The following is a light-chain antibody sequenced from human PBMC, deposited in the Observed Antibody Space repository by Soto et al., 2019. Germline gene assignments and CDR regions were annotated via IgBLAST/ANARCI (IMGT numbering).Light chain of an antibody. CDR3: CSYAGGSTYV. Sequence: QSALTQPASVSGSPGQSITISCTGTSSDVGHYNFVSWYQQYPGKAPKVMIYEVYERPSGVSDRFSGSKSGSTASLTISGLQVEDEADYYCCSYAGGSTYVFGTETNITVL. CDR2: EVY. CDR1: SSDVGHYNF. J-gene: IGLJ1*01. V-gene: IGLV2-23*02.